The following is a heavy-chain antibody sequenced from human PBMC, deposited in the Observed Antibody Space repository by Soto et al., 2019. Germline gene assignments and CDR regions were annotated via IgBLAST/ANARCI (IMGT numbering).Heavy chain of an antibody. Sequence: PSETLSLTCTVSGGSISSGGYYWGWIRHHPGKGLEWIGYIYYSGSTYYNPSLKSRVTISVDTSKNQFSLKLSSVTAADTAVYYCARVWYSSSSTLRFYFDYWGQGALVTVSS. V-gene: IGHV4-31*03. D-gene: IGHD6-6*01. CDR1: GGSISSGGYY. CDR2: IYYSGST. CDR3: ARVWYSSSSTLRFYFDY. J-gene: IGHJ4*02.